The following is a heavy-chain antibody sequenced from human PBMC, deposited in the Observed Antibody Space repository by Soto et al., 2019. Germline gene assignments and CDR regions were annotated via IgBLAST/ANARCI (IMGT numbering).Heavy chain of an antibody. CDR3: VRDGTKTLRDWFDP. D-gene: IGHD1-1*01. CDR2: IYATGTT. J-gene: IGHJ5*02. V-gene: IGHV4-4*07. CDR1: GASISGFY. Sequence: SETLSLTSTASGASISGFYSSWIRKSAGKGLEWIGRIYATGTTDYNPSLKSRVMMSVDTSKKQFSLNLRSVTAADTAVYYCVRDGTKTLRDWFDPWGQGISVTVSS.